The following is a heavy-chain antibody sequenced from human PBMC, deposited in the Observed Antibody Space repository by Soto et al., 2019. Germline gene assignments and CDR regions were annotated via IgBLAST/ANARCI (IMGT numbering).Heavy chain of an antibody. Sequence: QVQLVESGGGVVQPGRSLRLSCAASGFTFSSYGMHWVRQAPGKGLEWVAVIWYDGSNKYYADSVKGRFTISRDNSKNTLYLQMNSLRAEDTAVYYCARVLVPAAPAPVSYYYGMDVWGQGTTVTVSS. CDR3: ARVLVPAAPAPVSYYYGMDV. CDR1: GFTFSSYG. CDR2: IWYDGSNK. J-gene: IGHJ6*02. D-gene: IGHD2-2*01. V-gene: IGHV3-33*01.